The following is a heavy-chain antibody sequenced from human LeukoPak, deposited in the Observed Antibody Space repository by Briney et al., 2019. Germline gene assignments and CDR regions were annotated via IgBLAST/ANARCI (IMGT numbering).Heavy chain of an antibody. CDR1: GFTFSSYS. CDR2: ISSNIDTT. J-gene: IGHJ3*02. CDR3: ARKRGHGAFDI. V-gene: IGHV3-48*01. Sequence: PGGSLRLSCAVSGFTFSSYSMNWVRQAPGKGLEWLSYISSNIDTTYYADSVRGRFTISRDNAKNSLYLQMNSLRAEDTAVYYCARKRGHGAFDIWGQGTMVTVSS. D-gene: IGHD5-24*01.